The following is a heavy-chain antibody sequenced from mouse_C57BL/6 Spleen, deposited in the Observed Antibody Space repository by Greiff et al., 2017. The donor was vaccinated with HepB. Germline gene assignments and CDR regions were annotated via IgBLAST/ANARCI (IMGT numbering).Heavy chain of an antibody. CDR2: IHPNSGST. J-gene: IGHJ2*01. Sequence: VQLQQPGAELVKPGASVKLSCKASGYTFTSYWMHWVKQRPGQGLEWIGMIHPNSGSTNYNEKFKSKATLTVDKSSSTAYMQLSSLTSEDSAVYYCVKRGATVVARGDYWGQGTTLTVSS. CDR1: GYTFTSYW. D-gene: IGHD1-1*01. CDR3: VKRGATVVARGDY. V-gene: IGHV1-64*01.